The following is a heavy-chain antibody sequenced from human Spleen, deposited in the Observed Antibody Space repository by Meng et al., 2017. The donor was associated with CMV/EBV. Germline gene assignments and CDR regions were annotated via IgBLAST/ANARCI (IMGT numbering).Heavy chain of an antibody. J-gene: IGHJ6*02. Sequence: GESLKISCAASGFTFSSYGMHWVRQAPGKGLEWVAVIWYDGSNKYYADSVKGRFTISRDNSKNTLYLQMNSLRAEVTAVYYCAKDIAAAGTDYYYGMDVWGQGTTVTVSS. V-gene: IGHV3-33*06. D-gene: IGHD6-13*01. CDR1: GFTFSSYG. CDR3: AKDIAAAGTDYYYGMDV. CDR2: IWYDGSNK.